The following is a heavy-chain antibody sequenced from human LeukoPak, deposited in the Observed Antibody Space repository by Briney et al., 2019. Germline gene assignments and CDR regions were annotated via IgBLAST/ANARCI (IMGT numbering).Heavy chain of an antibody. CDR2: IYYSGST. J-gene: IGHJ6*02. V-gene: IGHV4-39*01. CDR1: GXSISTSTYY. CDR3: ARQQSNWASGPGMDV. Sequence: PSETLSLTCTVSGXSISTSTYYWGWIRQPPGKGLEWIVSIYYSGSTYYNPSLKSRVTISVDTSKNQFSLRLSSVTAADTAMYYCARQQSNWASGPGMDVWGQGTTVTVSS. D-gene: IGHD7-27*01.